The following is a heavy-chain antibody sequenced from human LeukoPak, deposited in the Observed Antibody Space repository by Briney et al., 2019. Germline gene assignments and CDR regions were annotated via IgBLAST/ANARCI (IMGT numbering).Heavy chain of an antibody. V-gene: IGHV3-30-3*01. CDR2: VLSGGSKK. D-gene: IGHD3-10*01. Sequence: AGGSLRLSCAASGFTFSTYAMHWIRQAPGKGLEWVAVVLSGGSKKYYADSVKGRFTISRDNSRNTLFLQMNSLRAEDTAVYYCARTSLHYFGSGSYSLDTFDIWGQGTMVTVSS. CDR3: ARTSLHYFGSGSYSLDTFDI. J-gene: IGHJ3*02. CDR1: GFTFSTYA.